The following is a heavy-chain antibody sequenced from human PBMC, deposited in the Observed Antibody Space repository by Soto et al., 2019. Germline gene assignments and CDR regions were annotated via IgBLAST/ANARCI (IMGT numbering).Heavy chain of an antibody. V-gene: IGHV3-30*18. Sequence: GGSLRLSCAASGFTFSSYGMHWVRQAPGKGLEWVAVISYDGSNKYYADSVKGRFTISRDNSKNTLYLQMNSLRAEDTAVYYCAKPPHYYDSSGPDYWGQGTLVTVYS. CDR1: GFTFSSYG. D-gene: IGHD3-22*01. J-gene: IGHJ4*02. CDR3: AKPPHYYDSSGPDY. CDR2: ISYDGSNK.